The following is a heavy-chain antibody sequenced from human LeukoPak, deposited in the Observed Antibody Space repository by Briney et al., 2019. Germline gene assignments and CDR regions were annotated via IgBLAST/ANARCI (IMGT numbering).Heavy chain of an antibody. CDR3: AKEDYDILTGYSHY. V-gene: IGHV3-30*02. J-gene: IGHJ4*02. CDR2: IRYDGSNK. Sequence: PGGSLRLSCAGSGFTFSSYGMHWVRQAPGKGLEWVAFIRYDGSNKYYADSVKGRFTISRDNSKNTLYLQMNSLRAEDTAVYYCAKEDYDILTGYSHYWGQGTLVTVSS. CDR1: GFTFSSYG. D-gene: IGHD3-9*01.